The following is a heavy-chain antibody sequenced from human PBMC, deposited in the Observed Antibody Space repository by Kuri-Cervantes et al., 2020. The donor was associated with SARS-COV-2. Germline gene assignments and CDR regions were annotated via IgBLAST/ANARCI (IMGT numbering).Heavy chain of an antibody. CDR1: GGSFSDYY. CDR3: ARAGPYSSSWANNYYYYGMDV. J-gene: IGHJ6*02. V-gene: IGHV4-34*01. CDR2: INHSGNT. D-gene: IGHD6-13*01. Sequence: AGSLRLSCAVYGGSFSDYYWSWVRQPPGKGLEWIGEINHSGNTNYDPSLKSRVTISIDTSKNQFSLKLSSVTAADTAVYYCARAGPYSSSWANNYYYYGMDVWGQGTTVTVSS.